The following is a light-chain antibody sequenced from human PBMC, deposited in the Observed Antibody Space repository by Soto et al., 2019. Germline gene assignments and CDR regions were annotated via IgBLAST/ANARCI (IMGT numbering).Light chain of an antibody. J-gene: IGKJ1*01. CDR1: QGIRTE. CDR3: LQDSDYPRT. CDR2: AAS. Sequence: ATQMTQSPSSLSASVGDRVTIACRASQGIRTELAWYQQKRGEAPKLLIYAASALQSGVPSRFSGSGSGTDFTLTISNLQPEDFATYYCLQDSDYPRTFVQGTKVEMK. V-gene: IGKV1-6*01.